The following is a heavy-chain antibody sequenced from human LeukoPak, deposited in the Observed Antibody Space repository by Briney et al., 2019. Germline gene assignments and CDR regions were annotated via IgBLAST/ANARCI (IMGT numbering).Heavy chain of an antibody. Sequence: SETLSLTCAVYGGSFSGYYWSWIRQPPGKGLEWIGEINHSGSTNYNPSLKSRVTISVDTSKNQFSLKLSSVTAADTAVYYCARDQWDPTRGTEGDAFDIWGQGTMVTVSS. CDR3: ARDQWDPTRGTEGDAFDI. V-gene: IGHV4-34*01. J-gene: IGHJ3*02. D-gene: IGHD1-26*01. CDR2: INHSGST. CDR1: GGSFSGYY.